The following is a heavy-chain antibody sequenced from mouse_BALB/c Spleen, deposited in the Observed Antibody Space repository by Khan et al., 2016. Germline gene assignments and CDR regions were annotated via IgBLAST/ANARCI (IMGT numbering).Heavy chain of an antibody. Sequence: QVQLQQPGAELMKPGASVKISCKATGYTFSSYWIEWVKQRPGHGLEWIGEILPGSGSTNYNEKFKGKATFTADTSSNTAYMQLSSLTSEDSAVYYCARRDDYARFAYWGQGTLVTVSA. CDR3: ARRDDYARFAY. J-gene: IGHJ3*01. CDR2: ILPGSGST. D-gene: IGHD2-4*01. CDR1: GYTFSSYW. V-gene: IGHV1-9*01.